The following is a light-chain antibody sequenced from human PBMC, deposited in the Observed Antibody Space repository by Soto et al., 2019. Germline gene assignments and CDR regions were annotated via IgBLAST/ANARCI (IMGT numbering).Light chain of an antibody. CDR1: SNNVGNYNL. CDR3: CSYAGSSTFV. Sequence: QSALTQPASVSGSPGQSITISCTGTSNNVGNYNLVSWYQQHPGKVPKFMIYEDNKRPSGVSNRFSGSKSGNTASLTISGLQAEDEADYYCCSYAGSSTFVFGGGTKLTV. CDR2: EDN. J-gene: IGLJ3*02. V-gene: IGLV2-23*02.